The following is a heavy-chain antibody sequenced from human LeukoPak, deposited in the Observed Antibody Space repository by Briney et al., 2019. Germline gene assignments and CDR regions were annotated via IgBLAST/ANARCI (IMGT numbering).Heavy chain of an antibody. J-gene: IGHJ4*02. D-gene: IGHD6-19*01. V-gene: IGHV4-4*09. CDR2: IYTSGST. CDR3: AGGAENFDY. Sequence: SETLSLTCTVSGGSISSYYWSWIRQPPGKGLEWIGYIYTSGSTNYNPSLKSRVTISVDTSKNQFSLKLSSVTAADTAVYYCAGGAENFDYWGQGTLVTVSS. CDR1: GGSISSYY.